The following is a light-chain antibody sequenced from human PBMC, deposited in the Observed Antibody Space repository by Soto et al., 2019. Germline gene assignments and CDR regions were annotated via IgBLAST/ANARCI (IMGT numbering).Light chain of an antibody. Sequence: DIQMTQSPSSLSASVGDRVTITCRASQSISSYLNWYQQKPGKAPKLLIYAASSFQSGVPSRVSGSGSGTDFTLTISSLQPEDCATYYCQQSYSTPPTFGGGTKVEIK. J-gene: IGKJ4*01. CDR1: QSISSY. CDR2: AAS. V-gene: IGKV1-39*01. CDR3: QQSYSTPPT.